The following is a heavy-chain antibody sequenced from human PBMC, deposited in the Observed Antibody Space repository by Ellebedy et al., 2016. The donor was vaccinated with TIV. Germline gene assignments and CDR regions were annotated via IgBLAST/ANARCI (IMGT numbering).Heavy chain of an antibody. CDR2: IWYDGSNK. Sequence: GESLKISCAASGFTFSSYGMHWVRQAQGKGLEWVAVIWYDGSNKYYADSVKGRFTISRDNSKNTLYLQMNSLRAEDTAVYYCARGNLLYYVSSGFDYWGQGTLVTVSS. V-gene: IGHV3-33*01. CDR1: GFTFSSYG. CDR3: ARGNLLYYVSSGFDY. J-gene: IGHJ4*02. D-gene: IGHD3-22*01.